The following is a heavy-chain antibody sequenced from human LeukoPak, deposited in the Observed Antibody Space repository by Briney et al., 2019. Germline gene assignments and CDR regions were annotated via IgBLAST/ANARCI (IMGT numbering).Heavy chain of an antibody. J-gene: IGHJ4*02. Sequence: GGSLRLSCAASGFTFSSYAMHWVRQASGKGLEWVGRFRSKANSYATAYAASVKGRFTISRDDSKNTAYLQMNSLKTEDTAVYYCTRRYDSSGFDYWGQGTLVTVSS. CDR1: GFTFSSYA. CDR2: FRSKANSYAT. CDR3: TRRYDSSGFDY. D-gene: IGHD3-22*01. V-gene: IGHV3-73*01.